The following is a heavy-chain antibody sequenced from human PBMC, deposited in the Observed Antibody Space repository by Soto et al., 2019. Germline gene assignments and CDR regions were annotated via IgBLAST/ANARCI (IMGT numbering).Heavy chain of an antibody. V-gene: IGHV3-74*01. J-gene: IGHJ4*02. CDR3: ARGIFGSGTANDY. D-gene: IGHD3-10*01. CDR1: GFTFSGSW. CDR2: INGDGSGT. Sequence: EVQLVESGGGLVQPGGSLRLSCAASGFTFSGSWMHWVRQAPGKGLVWVSRINGDGSGTSYADFVKGRFTISRDDAKNKLFLQMNGLRAEETDVYYCARGIFGSGTANDYWGQGTLVTVSS.